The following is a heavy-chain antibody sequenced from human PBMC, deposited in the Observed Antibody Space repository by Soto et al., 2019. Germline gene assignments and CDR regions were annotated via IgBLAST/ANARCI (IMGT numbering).Heavy chain of an antibody. CDR2: ISGSGGST. Sequence: TGGSLRLSCAASGFTFSSYAMSWVRQAPGKGLEWVSAISGSGGSTYYADSVKGRFTISRDNSKNTLYLQMNSLRAEDTAVYYCAKDGGEWLAAYYFDYWGQGTLVTVSS. D-gene: IGHD6-19*01. CDR3: AKDGGEWLAAYYFDY. V-gene: IGHV3-23*01. J-gene: IGHJ4*02. CDR1: GFTFSSYA.